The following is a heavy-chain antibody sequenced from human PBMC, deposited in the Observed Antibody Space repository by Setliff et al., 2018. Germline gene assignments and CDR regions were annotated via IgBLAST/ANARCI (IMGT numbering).Heavy chain of an antibody. CDR1: GFTFSSYS. Sequence: PGGSLRLSCAASGFTFSSYSVSWVRQAPGKGLEWVASINEDGSEKYYVDSVQGRFTIPRDNAKNTLYLQMNSLRADDTAVYYCARAKGNDYSMDVWGKGTTVTVSS. CDR2: INEDGSEK. V-gene: IGHV3-7*01. J-gene: IGHJ6*03. CDR3: ARAKGNDYSMDV.